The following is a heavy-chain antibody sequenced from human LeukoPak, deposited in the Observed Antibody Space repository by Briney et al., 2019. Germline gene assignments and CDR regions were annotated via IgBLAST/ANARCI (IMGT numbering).Heavy chain of an antibody. CDR2: IYYSGST. D-gene: IGHD3-22*01. V-gene: IGHV4-59*01. CDR1: GVSISSYY. J-gene: IGHJ2*01. Sequence: SETLSLTCTVSGVSISSYYWSWLRQPPGKGLEWIGYIYYSGSTNYNPSLKSRVTISVDTSKNQFSLKLSSVTAADTAVYYCARDRGYYDSSGYYYPWYFDLWGRGTLVTVSS. CDR3: ARDRGYYDSSGYYYPWYFDL.